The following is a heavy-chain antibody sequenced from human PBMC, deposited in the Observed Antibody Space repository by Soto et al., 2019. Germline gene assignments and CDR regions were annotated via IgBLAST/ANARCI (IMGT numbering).Heavy chain of an antibody. Sequence: EVQLLESGGGLVQPGGSLRLSCAASGFTFSSYAMSWVRQAPGKGLEWVSAISGSGGSTYYADSVKGRFTISRDNSKNTLYLQRNSLKAEDTAGYYWAKGGTGGGGAFDIWGQGTMVTVSS. V-gene: IGHV3-23*01. D-gene: IGHD7-27*01. CDR1: GFTFSSYA. CDR2: ISGSGGST. J-gene: IGHJ3*02. CDR3: AKGGTGGGGAFDI.